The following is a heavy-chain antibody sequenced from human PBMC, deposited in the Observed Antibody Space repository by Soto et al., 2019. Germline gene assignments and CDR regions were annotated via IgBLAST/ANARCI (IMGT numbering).Heavy chain of an antibody. D-gene: IGHD2-2*01. V-gene: IGHV3-33*01. CDR2: IWYDGSNK. Sequence: GGSLRLSCAASGFTFSSYGMHWVRQAPGKGLEWVAVIWYDGSNKYYADSVKGRFTISRDNSKNTLYLQMNSLRAEDTAVYYCARFQDCSSTSCSSGFDYWGQGTLVTVSS. CDR1: GFTFSSYG. J-gene: IGHJ4*02. CDR3: ARFQDCSSTSCSSGFDY.